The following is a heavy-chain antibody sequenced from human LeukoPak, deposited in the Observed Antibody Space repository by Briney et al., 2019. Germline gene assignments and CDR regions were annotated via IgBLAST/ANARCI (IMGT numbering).Heavy chain of an antibody. Sequence: SVTLSLTCTVSGGPISSYYWSWLRQPPGQGRVWIGYIYYSGSTSYSPAHKSRVTMSLHTSKNQFSLRLSSLTAADTAVYYCGRSSDIGMVFDSRGQGTLVTVSS. CDR1: GGPISSYY. V-gene: IGHV4-59*08. CDR2: IYYSGST. J-gene: IGHJ4*02. D-gene: IGHD5-18*01. CDR3: GRSSDIGMVFDS.